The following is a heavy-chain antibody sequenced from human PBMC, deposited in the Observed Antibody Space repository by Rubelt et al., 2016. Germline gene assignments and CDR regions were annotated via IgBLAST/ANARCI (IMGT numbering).Heavy chain of an antibody. D-gene: IGHD3-3*01. V-gene: IGHV3-48*04. CDR2: ISSSGSTI. J-gene: IGHJ6*02. CDR3: AKDHMKARYYDFWSGEASYYYYGMDV. CDR1: GFTFSSYS. Sequence: EVQLVESGGGLVQPGGSLRLSCAASGFTFSSYSMNWVRQAPGRGLEWVSYISSSGSTIYYADSVKGRFTISRDNAKNSLYLQMNSLRAEDTALYYCAKDHMKARYYDFWSGEASYYYYGMDVWGQGTTVTVSS.